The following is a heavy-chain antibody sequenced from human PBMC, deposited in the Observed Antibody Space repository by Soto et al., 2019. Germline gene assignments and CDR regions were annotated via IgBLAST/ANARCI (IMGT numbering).Heavy chain of an antibody. Sequence: ASVKVSCKASGYTFTSYAMHWVRQAPGQRLEWMGWINAGNGNTKYSQKFQGRVTITRDTSASTAYMELSSLRSEDTAVYYCARDGATGAARVGSYYYYMDVWGKGTTVTVSS. J-gene: IGHJ6*03. CDR1: GYTFTSYA. CDR3: ARDGATGAARVGSYYYYMDV. V-gene: IGHV1-3*01. D-gene: IGHD6-6*01. CDR2: INAGNGNT.